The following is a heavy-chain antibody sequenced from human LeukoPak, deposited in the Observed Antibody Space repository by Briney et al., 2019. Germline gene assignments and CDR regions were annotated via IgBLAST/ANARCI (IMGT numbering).Heavy chain of an antibody. Sequence: ASVKVSCKASRYTFTGYYMHWVRQAPGQGREWMGWINPNSGGTNYAQKFQGRVTMTRDTSISTAYMELSRLRSDDTAVYYCASKGTSIAAAGSFYFDYWGQGTLVTVSS. V-gene: IGHV1-2*02. CDR2: INPNSGGT. D-gene: IGHD6-13*01. CDR1: RYTFTGYY. J-gene: IGHJ4*02. CDR3: ASKGTSIAAAGSFYFDY.